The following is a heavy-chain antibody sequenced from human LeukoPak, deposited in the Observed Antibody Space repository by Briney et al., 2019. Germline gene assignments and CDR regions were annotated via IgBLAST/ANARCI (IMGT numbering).Heavy chain of an antibody. V-gene: IGHV4-59*01. CDR2: IYYSGST. D-gene: IGHD3-22*01. J-gene: IGHJ4*02. Sequence: PSETLSLTCTVSGGSISSYYWSWIRQPPGKGLEWIGYIYYSGSTNYNPSLKSRVTISVDTSKNQFSLKLSSVTAADTAVYYCARSSRGYYYDSSVPGDFDYWGQGTLVTVSS. CDR3: ARSSRGYYYDSSVPGDFDY. CDR1: GGSISSYY.